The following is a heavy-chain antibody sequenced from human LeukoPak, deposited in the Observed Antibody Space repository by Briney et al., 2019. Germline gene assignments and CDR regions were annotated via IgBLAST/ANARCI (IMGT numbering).Heavy chain of an antibody. CDR2: IYYSGST. V-gene: IGHV4-39*01. J-gene: IGHJ5*02. D-gene: IGHD3-10*01. CDR1: GGSIDSDY. CDR3: ARRPTGNYYGSGSLGWFDP. Sequence: SETLSLTCTVSGGSIDSDYWSWIRQPPGKGLEWIGSIYYSGSTYYNPSLKSRVTISVDTSKNQFSLKLSSVTAADTAVYYCARRPTGNYYGSGSLGWFDPWGQGTLVTVSS.